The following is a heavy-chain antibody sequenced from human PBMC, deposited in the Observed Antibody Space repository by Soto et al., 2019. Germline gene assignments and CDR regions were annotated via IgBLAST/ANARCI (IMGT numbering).Heavy chain of an antibody. Sequence: PGGSLRLSCAASGFTFSNYWMYRVRQGPGKGLVWVSRINKDGTTTDYADSVKGRFTISRDNAKNTLYLQMNSLRAEDTAVYYCVRMLDRDFWGQGTLVTVSS. J-gene: IGHJ4*02. D-gene: IGHD1-1*01. CDR3: VRMLDRDF. CDR1: GFTFSNYW. CDR2: INKDGTTT. V-gene: IGHV3-74*01.